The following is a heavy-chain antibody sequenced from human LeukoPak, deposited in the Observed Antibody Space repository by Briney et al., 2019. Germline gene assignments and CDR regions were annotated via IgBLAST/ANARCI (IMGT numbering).Heavy chain of an antibody. J-gene: IGHJ4*02. CDR3: SRGIVGGTMIDY. V-gene: IGHV4-39*07. CDR1: GGPITSSSFY. D-gene: IGHD1-26*01. Sequence: SETLSLTCSVSGGPITSSSFYSAWIRQPPGKGLEWIGTIYSSGSTYYNPSLKSRVTISLDTSKNQFSLKLISVTAADTAVYYCSRGIVGGTMIDYWGQGTLVTASS. CDR2: IYSSGST.